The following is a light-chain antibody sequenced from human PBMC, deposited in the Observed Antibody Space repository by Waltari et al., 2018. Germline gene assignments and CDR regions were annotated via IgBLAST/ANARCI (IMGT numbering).Light chain of an antibody. CDR3: QQSYSTPRLT. CDR1: QSISSY. Sequence: IQMTQSPSSLSASVGERVTITCRASQSISSYLNWYQQKPGKAPTLLIYAASSLQSGVPSRFSGSGSGTDFTLTISSLQPEDFATYYCQQSYSTPRLTFGGGTKVEIK. V-gene: IGKV1-39*01. J-gene: IGKJ4*01. CDR2: AAS.